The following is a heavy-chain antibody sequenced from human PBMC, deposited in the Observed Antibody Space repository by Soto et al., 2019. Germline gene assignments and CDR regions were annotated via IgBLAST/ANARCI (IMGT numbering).Heavy chain of an antibody. CDR3: ASVDTAMVSSDY. CDR1: GYTFTSYG. CDR2: ISAYNGNT. V-gene: IGHV1-18*01. D-gene: IGHD5-18*01. Sequence: QVQLVQSGAEVKKPGASVKVSCKASGYTFTSYGISWVRQAPGQGLEWVGWISAYNGNTNYAQKLQGRVTMTTYTSPSTAYMELRGLRSDDTAVYYCASVDTAMVSSDYWGQGTLVTVSS. J-gene: IGHJ4*02.